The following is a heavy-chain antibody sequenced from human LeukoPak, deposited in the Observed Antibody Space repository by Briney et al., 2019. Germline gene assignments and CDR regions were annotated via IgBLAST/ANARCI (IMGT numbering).Heavy chain of an antibody. CDR1: GGSISSSNYY. CDR2: IYYSGST. V-gene: IGHV4-39*07. CDR3: ARDYYGSGSYYEPYNWFDP. J-gene: IGHJ5*02. Sequence: SETLSLTCTVSGGSISSSNYYWAWIRQPPGKGLECIGSIYYSGSTNYNPSLKSRVAISVDTSKNQFSLKLSSVTAADTAVYYCARDYYGSGSYYEPYNWFDPWGQGTLVTVSS. D-gene: IGHD3-10*01.